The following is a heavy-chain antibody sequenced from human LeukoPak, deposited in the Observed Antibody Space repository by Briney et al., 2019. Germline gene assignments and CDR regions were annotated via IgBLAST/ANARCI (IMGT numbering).Heavy chain of an antibody. CDR2: IIPIFGTA. CDR3: ARGQKPQYSSSWYSYFQH. Sequence: SVKVSCKASGGTFSSYAISWVRQAPGQELEWMGRIIPIFGTANYAQKFQGRVTITTDESTSTAYMELSSLRSEDTAVYYCARGQKPQYSSSWYSYFQHWGQGTLVTVSS. J-gene: IGHJ1*01. V-gene: IGHV1-69*05. CDR1: GGTFSSYA. D-gene: IGHD6-13*01.